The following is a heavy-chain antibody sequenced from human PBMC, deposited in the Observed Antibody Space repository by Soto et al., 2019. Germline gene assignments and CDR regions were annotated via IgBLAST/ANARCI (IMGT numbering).Heavy chain of an antibody. V-gene: IGHV3-21*01. CDR1: GFTFSSYS. J-gene: IGHJ4*02. CDR3: ARYTILGDYFIYFDY. D-gene: IGHD4-17*01. CDR2: ISSSSSYI. Sequence: GGSLRLSCAASGFTFSSYSMNWVRQAPGKGLEWVSSISSSSSYIYYADSVKGRFTISRDNAKNSLYLQMNSLRAEDTAVYYCARYTILGDYFIYFDYWGQGTLVTVSS.